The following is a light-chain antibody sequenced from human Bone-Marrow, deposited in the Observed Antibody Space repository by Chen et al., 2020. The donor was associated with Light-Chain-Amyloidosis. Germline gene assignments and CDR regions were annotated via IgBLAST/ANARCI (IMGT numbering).Light chain of an antibody. Sequence: EIVLTQLPGTLSLSPGEGANLSCRASQTISSNYLTWYPQKFGQAPRLLIYGSSSRATGIPDRFTGSGSGTDFTLTINRLEPEDFAMYYCQQYGTSPLTFGGGTKVEIK. V-gene: IGKV3-20*01. CDR1: QTISSNY. CDR2: GSS. J-gene: IGKJ4*01. CDR3: QQYGTSPLT.